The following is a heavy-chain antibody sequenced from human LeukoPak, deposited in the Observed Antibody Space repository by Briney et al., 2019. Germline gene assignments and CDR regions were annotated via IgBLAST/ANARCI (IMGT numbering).Heavy chain of an antibody. CDR3: ARLSSGWYYELSPFDY. CDR1: GGSISSYY. Sequence: SETLSLTCTVSGGSISSYYWSWIRQPAGKGLEWIGRIYTSGSTNYNPSLKSRVTISVDTSKNQFSLKLSSVTAADTAVYYCARLSSGWYYELSPFDYWGQGTLVTVSS. J-gene: IGHJ4*02. D-gene: IGHD6-19*01. V-gene: IGHV4-4*07. CDR2: IYTSGST.